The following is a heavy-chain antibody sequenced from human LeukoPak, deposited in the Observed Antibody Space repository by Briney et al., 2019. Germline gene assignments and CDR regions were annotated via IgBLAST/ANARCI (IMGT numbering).Heavy chain of an antibody. V-gene: IGHV3-48*01. CDR2: ISSSSSTI. CDR3: ARRDYYYDSSGYYSPFDY. D-gene: IGHD3-22*01. Sequence: PGGSLRLSCAASGFTFSSYSMNWVRQAPGKGLEWVSYISSSSSTIYYADSVKGRFTISRDNAKNSLYLQMNSLRAEDTAVYYCARRDYYYDSSGYYSPFDYWGQGTLVTVSS. J-gene: IGHJ4*02. CDR1: GFTFSSYS.